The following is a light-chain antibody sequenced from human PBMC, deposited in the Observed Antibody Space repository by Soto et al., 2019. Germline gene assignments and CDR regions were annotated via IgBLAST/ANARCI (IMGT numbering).Light chain of an antibody. J-gene: IGLJ1*01. CDR2: STG. Sequence: QAVVTQEPSLTVSPGGTVTLTCASSTGKVTSGYYPNWFQQKPGQAPRPLIYSTGDRHSWTPARFSGSLLGGKAALTLSGVQAADYAEYYCLLYYLGGRFFGTGTKLTVL. V-gene: IGLV7-43*01. CDR1: TGKVTSGYY. CDR3: LLYYLGGRF.